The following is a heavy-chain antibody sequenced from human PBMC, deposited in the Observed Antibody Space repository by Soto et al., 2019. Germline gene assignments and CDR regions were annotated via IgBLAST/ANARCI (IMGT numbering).Heavy chain of an antibody. D-gene: IGHD3-10*01. CDR2: IIPIFGTA. J-gene: IGHJ6*02. Sequence: SVKVSCKASGGTFSSYAISWVRQAPGQGLEWMGGIIPIFGTANYAQKFQGRVTITADESTSTAYMELSSLRSEDAAVYYCARSYYYGSGSYYYYYGMDVWGQGTTVTVSS. V-gene: IGHV1-69*13. CDR3: ARSYYYGSGSYYYYYGMDV. CDR1: GGTFSSYA.